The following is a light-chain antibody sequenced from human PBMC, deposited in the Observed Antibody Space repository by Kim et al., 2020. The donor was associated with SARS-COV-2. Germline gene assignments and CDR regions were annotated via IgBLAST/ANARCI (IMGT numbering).Light chain of an antibody. Sequence: VTVSYSGSNTSVVGGYDVHWYQQHPGAAPKTLLYGKSNRPSGVPDRVSGSKAGTAASLPITGLQAEDEADYYCQTYNSSLSGSVFGGGTRLTVL. CDR3: QTYNSSLSGSV. J-gene: IGLJ2*01. V-gene: IGLV1-40*01. CDR1: NTSVVGGYD. CDR2: GKS.